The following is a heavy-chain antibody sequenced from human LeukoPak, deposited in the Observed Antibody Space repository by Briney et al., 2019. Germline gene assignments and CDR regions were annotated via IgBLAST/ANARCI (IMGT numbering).Heavy chain of an antibody. D-gene: IGHD2-2*01. CDR3: ARTNCSSTSCYAGCDY. CDR2: INHSGST. Sequence: SETLSLTCAVYGGSFSGYYWSWVRQPPGKGLEWIGEINHSGSTNYNPSLKSRVTISVDTSKNQFSLKLSSVTAADTAVYYCARTNCSSTSCYAGCDYWGQGTLVTASS. J-gene: IGHJ4*02. V-gene: IGHV4-34*01. CDR1: GGSFSGYY.